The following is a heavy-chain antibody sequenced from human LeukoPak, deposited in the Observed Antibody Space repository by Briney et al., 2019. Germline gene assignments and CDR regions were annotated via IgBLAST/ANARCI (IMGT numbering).Heavy chain of an antibody. CDR1: GDSVSSNSAG. Sequence: SSQTLSLTCAISGDSVSSNSAGWNWIRQSPSRGLEWLGRTYYRSKWYNDYAVSVQSRITINADTSKNQVSLQLNSVTPEDTAVYYCARDRIVATTIYYYYGMDVWGQGTTVTVSS. J-gene: IGHJ6*02. V-gene: IGHV6-1*01. D-gene: IGHD5-12*01. CDR3: ARDRIVATTIYYYYGMDV. CDR2: TYYRSKWYN.